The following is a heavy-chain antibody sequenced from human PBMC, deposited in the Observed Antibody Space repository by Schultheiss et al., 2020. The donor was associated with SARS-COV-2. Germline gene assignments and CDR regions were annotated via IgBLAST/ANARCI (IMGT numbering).Heavy chain of an antibody. D-gene: IGHD3-22*01. CDR3: TTDLALGGYYLHCH. CDR1: GFTFSSYA. CDR2: IDGSGGRT. V-gene: IGHV3-23*01. Sequence: GGSLRLSCAASGFTFSSYAMSWVRQAPGKGLEWVSSIDGSGGRTYYADSVKGRFTISRDNARNTLYLQMNSLKTEDTAVYYCTTDLALGGYYLHCHWGQGTLVTVSS. J-gene: IGHJ4*02.